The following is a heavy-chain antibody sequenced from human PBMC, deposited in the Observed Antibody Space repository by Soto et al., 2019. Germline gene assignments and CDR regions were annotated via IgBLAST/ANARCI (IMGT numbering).Heavy chain of an antibody. D-gene: IGHD2-15*01. CDR1: GFSLSTSGVG. V-gene: IGHV2-5*02. J-gene: IGHJ5*02. CDR3: AHWVVAAASVGWFDP. Sequence: QITLTESGPTLVNPTQTLTLTCTFSGFSLSTSGVGVGWIRQPPGKALEWLALIYWDDDKRYSPSLKSRLTITRDTSKDQVVLTMTNMDPVDTATYYCAHWVVAAASVGWFDPWGQGTLVTVSS. CDR2: IYWDDDK.